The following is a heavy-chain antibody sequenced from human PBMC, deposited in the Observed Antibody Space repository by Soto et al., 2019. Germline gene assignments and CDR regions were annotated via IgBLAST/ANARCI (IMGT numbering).Heavy chain of an antibody. J-gene: IGHJ4*02. Sequence: EVQLLESGGGLVQPGGSLRLSCAASGFTFSSYAMSWVRQAPGKGLEWVAGFSGSGGNTYYADSVKGRFTISRDNSKNTLSLQMYSLRAEDAAVYYCAKDPSPSWGLDYWGQGTLVTVSS. CDR2: FSGSGGNT. D-gene: IGHD7-27*01. CDR1: GFTFSSYA. V-gene: IGHV3-23*01. CDR3: AKDPSPSWGLDY.